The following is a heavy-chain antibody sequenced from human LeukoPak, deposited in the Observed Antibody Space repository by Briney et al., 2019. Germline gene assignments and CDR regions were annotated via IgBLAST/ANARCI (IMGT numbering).Heavy chain of an antibody. CDR2: VYSGGST. Sequence: PGGSLRLSCAASGFTVSSTYMSWVRQAPGKGLEWVSVVYSGGSTYYADSVKGRFTISRDNSKNTLYLQMNSLRAEDTAVYYCAKDQATMVRGVKDYWGQGTLVTVSS. CDR3: AKDQATMVRGVKDY. J-gene: IGHJ4*02. V-gene: IGHV3-53*01. CDR1: GFTVSSTY. D-gene: IGHD3-10*01.